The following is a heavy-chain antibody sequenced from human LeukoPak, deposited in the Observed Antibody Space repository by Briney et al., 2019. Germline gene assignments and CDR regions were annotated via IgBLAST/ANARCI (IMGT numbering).Heavy chain of an antibody. V-gene: IGHV1-46*01. CDR2: INPSGGST. CDR3: ARSSVMVRDHMDV. CDR1: GYTLTSYY. Sequence: ASVKVSCKASGYTLTSYYMHWVRQAPGQGLEWMGIINPSGGSTSYAQKFQGRVTMTRDTSTSTVYMELSSLRSEDTAVYYCARSSVMVRDHMDVWGKGTTVTISS. D-gene: IGHD3-10*01. J-gene: IGHJ6*03.